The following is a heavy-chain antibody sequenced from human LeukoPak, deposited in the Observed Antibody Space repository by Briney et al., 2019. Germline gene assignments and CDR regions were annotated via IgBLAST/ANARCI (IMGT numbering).Heavy chain of an antibody. D-gene: IGHD1-14*01. Sequence: PGGSLRLSYAVSGFTVSSNYMRWVRPAPGEGLEWVSVIYSGGSTYYADSVTGRFTISRDNSKNTLYLQMNSLRAEDTAVYYCARDSRLSTGVSDYWGQGTLVSVSS. CDR2: IYSGGST. J-gene: IGHJ4*02. CDR3: ARDSRLSTGVSDY. V-gene: IGHV3-66*02. CDR1: GFTVSSNY.